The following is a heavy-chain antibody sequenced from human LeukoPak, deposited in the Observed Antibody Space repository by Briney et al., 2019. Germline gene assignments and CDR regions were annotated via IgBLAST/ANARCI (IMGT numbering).Heavy chain of an antibody. CDR2: ISYDGSNK. J-gene: IGHJ6*02. Sequence: GGSLGLSCAASGFTFSSYAMSWVRQAPGKGLEWVAVISYDGSNKYYADSVKGRFTISRDNSKNTLYLQMNSLRAEDTAVYYCAKTRGSYYYYGMDVWGQGTTITVSS. D-gene: IGHD2-2*01. V-gene: IGHV3-30*18. CDR1: GFTFSSYA. CDR3: AKTRGSYYYYGMDV.